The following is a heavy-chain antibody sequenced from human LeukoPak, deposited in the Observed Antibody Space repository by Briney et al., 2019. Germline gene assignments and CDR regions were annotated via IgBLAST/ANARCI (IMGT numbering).Heavy chain of an antibody. CDR2: IYYSGST. J-gene: IGHJ6*03. CDR1: GGSISSSSYY. Sequence: SETLSLTCTVSGGSISSSSYYWGWIRQPPGKGLEWIGSIYYSGSTYYNPSLKSRVTISVDTSKNQFSLKLSSVTAAYMAVYYCASGYDFWSGYPIYYMDVWGKGTTVTVSS. V-gene: IGHV4-39*01. D-gene: IGHD3-3*01. CDR3: ASGYDFWSGYPIYYMDV.